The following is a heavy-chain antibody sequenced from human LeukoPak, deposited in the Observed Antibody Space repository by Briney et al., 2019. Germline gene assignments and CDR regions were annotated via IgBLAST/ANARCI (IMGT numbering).Heavy chain of an antibody. J-gene: IGHJ4*02. Sequence: SETLSLTCTVSGGSISSSIYYWGWIRQPPGEGLEWIGSIYYSGSTYYNPSLKSRVTISVDTSKNQFSLKLSSVTAADTAVYYCATTYSSSWLFDYWGQGTLVTVSS. CDR1: GGSISSSIYY. CDR2: IYYSGST. V-gene: IGHV4-39*01. CDR3: ATTYSSSWLFDY. D-gene: IGHD6-13*01.